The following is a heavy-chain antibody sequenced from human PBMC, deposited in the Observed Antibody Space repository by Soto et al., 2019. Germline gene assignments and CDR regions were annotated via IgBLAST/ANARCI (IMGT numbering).Heavy chain of an antibody. CDR3: ARDPGGSLGYCSGGSCPQRGPTIEPSYYFDY. J-gene: IGHJ4*02. CDR2: IWYDGSNK. V-gene: IGHV3-33*01. Sequence: GGSLRLSCAASGFTFSSYGMHWVRQAPGKGREWVAVIWYDGSNKYYADSVKGRFTISRDNSKNTMYLKMNSLRAEATALYYCARDPGGSLGYCSGGSCPQRGPTIEPSYYFDYWGQGTLVTVSS. D-gene: IGHD2-15*01. CDR1: GFTFSSYG.